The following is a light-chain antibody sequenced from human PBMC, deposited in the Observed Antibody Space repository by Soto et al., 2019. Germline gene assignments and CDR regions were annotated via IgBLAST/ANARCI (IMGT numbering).Light chain of an antibody. Sequence: VMTQSPATLSASPGERVTLSCRASQTINTNLDWYQHKPGQAPRVLLYGASIRARGVPATFSGSGSGTDFTPAISSPQSEDFALACCQQYGNWTTFTFGGGTKLGIK. V-gene: IGKV3-15*01. CDR1: QTINTN. J-gene: IGKJ4*01. CDR3: QQYGNWTTFT. CDR2: GAS.